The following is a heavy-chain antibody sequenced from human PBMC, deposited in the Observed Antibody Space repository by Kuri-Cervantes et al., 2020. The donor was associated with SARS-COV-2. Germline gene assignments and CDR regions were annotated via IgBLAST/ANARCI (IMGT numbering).Heavy chain of an antibody. D-gene: IGHD4-11*01. CDR1: GFTFSSYA. CDR3: TREAYDYNMGFDS. J-gene: IGHJ4*02. Sequence: GESLKISCAASGFTFSSYAMSWVRQAPGKGLEWVAVVSYNGTNKYYADSVKGRSTISRDNSRNIVYLQMNSLGPEDTALYYCTREAYDYNMGFDSWGQGTLVTVSS. CDR2: VSYNGTNK. V-gene: IGHV3-30-3*01.